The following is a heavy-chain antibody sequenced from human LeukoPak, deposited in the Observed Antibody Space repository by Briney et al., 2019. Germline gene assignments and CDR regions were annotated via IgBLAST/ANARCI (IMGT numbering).Heavy chain of an antibody. D-gene: IGHD5-18*01. Sequence: GASVKVSCKASGYTFTGYYMHWVRQAPGQGLEWMGWINPNSGGTNYAQKFQGRVTMTRDTSISTAYMELSRLRSDDTAVYYCARPQSRGYSYGWDFDYWGQGTLVTVPS. CDR1: GYTFTGYY. V-gene: IGHV1-2*02. CDR3: ARPQSRGYSYGWDFDY. J-gene: IGHJ4*02. CDR2: INPNSGGT.